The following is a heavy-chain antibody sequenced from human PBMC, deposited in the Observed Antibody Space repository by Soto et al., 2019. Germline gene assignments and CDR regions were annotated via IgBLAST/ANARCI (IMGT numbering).Heavy chain of an antibody. D-gene: IGHD2-2*01. CDR1: GGSIVYYY. CDR2: ISDSGST. Sequence: SETLSLPCTLSGGSIVYYYWSWIRQPPGKGLEWIGYISDSGSTKYNPSLRSRVTISVDTSKNQFSLHLSSVTAADTAVYYCARDSTSWFPYQDIDIWGQGTTVTVSS. V-gene: IGHV4-59*01. J-gene: IGHJ6*02. CDR3: ARDSTSWFPYQDIDI.